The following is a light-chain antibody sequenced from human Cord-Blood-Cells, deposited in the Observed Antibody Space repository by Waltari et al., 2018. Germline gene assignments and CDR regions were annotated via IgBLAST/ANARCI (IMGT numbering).Light chain of an antibody. CDR3: QQRSNWPLT. Sequence: EIVLTQSPATLSLSPGERATLSCRASQSFRSYLAWYQQKPGQAPRLLIYDASNRATGIPARFSGSGSGTDFTLTISSLEPEDFAVYYCQQRSNWPLTFGTGTKVDIK. CDR2: DAS. V-gene: IGKV3-11*01. J-gene: IGKJ3*01. CDR1: QSFRSY.